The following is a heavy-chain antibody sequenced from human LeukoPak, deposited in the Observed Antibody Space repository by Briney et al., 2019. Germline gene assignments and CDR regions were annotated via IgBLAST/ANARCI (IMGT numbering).Heavy chain of an antibody. J-gene: IGHJ4*02. CDR2: IYHSGST. Sequence: PSETLSLTCAVSGGSISSGGYSWSWIRQPPGKGLEWIGYIYHSGSTYYNPSLKSRVTISVDRSKNQFSLKLSSVTAADTAVYYCARDLHYGSGSYSFDYWGQGTLVTVSS. CDR1: GGSISSGGYS. CDR3: ARDLHYGSGSYSFDY. V-gene: IGHV4-30-2*01. D-gene: IGHD3-10*01.